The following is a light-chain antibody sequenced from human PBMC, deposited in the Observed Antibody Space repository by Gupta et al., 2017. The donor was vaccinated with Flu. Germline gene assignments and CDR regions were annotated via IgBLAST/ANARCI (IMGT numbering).Light chain of an antibody. CDR1: SSDVGGYNY. CDR2: EVS. V-gene: IGLV2-14*01. CDR3: SSYTSSSTQVV. Sequence: QSALTQPASVSGSPGQSITIPCTGTSSDVGGYNYVSWYQQPPGKAPNLMIYEVSNRPSGVSNRFSGSKSGNTASLTISGLQAEDEADYYCSSYTSSSTQVVFGGGTKLTVL. J-gene: IGLJ2*01.